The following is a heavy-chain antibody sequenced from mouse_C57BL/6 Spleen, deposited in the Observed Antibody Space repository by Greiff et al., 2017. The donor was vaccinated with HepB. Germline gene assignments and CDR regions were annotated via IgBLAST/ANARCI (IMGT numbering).Heavy chain of an antibody. CDR1: GFSLTSYG. CDR2: IWSGGST. CDR3: ARKGYYGNYEENAMDY. D-gene: IGHD2-1*01. J-gene: IGHJ4*01. V-gene: IGHV2-2*01. Sequence: QVQLQQSGPGLVQPSQSLSITCTVSGFSLTSYGVHWVRQSPGKGLEWLGVIWSGGSTDYNAAFISRLSISKDNSKSQVFFKMNSLQADDTAIYYCARKGYYGNYEENAMDYWGQGTSVTVSS.